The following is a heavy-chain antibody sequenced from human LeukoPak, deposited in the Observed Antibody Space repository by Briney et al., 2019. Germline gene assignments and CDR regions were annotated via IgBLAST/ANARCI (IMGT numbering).Heavy chain of an antibody. CDR2: IGTKGDT. Sequence: HAGGSLRLSCAASGLSFSSYDMHWVRQATGKGLEWVPAIGTKGDTYYSDSVRGRFTISRENGKNSLYLQMNSLRAGDTAVYYCAREMSDTVTWGWYFDLWGRGTLVTVSS. D-gene: IGHD4-17*01. V-gene: IGHV3-13*01. J-gene: IGHJ2*01. CDR1: GLSFSSYD. CDR3: AREMSDTVTWGWYFDL.